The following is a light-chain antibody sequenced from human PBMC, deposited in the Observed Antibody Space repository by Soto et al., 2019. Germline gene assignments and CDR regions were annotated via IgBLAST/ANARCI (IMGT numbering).Light chain of an antibody. J-gene: IGKJ1*01. CDR1: QGISNY. CDR2: AAS. CDR3: QKYNSAPRT. V-gene: IGKV1-27*01. Sequence: IPVSQSAFPLSPSLGDRVTITCRASQGISNYLAWYQQKPGKVPKLLIYAASTLQSGVPSRFSGSGSGTDFTLTISSLQPEDVATYYCQKYNSAPRTFGQGTKVDIK.